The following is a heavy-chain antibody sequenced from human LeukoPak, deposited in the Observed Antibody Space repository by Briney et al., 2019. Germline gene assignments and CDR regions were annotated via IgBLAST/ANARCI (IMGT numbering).Heavy chain of an antibody. CDR3: ARLVVVAATPAYLFDY. CDR1: GGPISSYY. D-gene: IGHD2-15*01. Sequence: KPSETLPLTCTVFGGPISSYYWSWIRQPPGKGLEWIGYIYYSGSTNYNPSLKSRVTISVDTSKNQFSLKLSSVTAADTAVYYCARLVVVAATPAYLFDYWGQGTLVTVSS. CDR2: IYYSGST. J-gene: IGHJ4*02. V-gene: IGHV4-59*08.